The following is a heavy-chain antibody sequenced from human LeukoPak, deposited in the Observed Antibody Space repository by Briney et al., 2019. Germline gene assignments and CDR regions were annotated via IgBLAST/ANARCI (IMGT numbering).Heavy chain of an antibody. CDR1: GYSFTSYW. CDR3: ARQRNIESAGSDYYGMDV. J-gene: IGHJ6*04. D-gene: IGHD6-13*01. V-gene: IGHV5-51*01. Sequence: GESLKISCQGSGYSFTSYWIGWVRQMPGKGLEWMGIIYGGESDTRYSPSFEGQVTISADKSISTAYLQWSSLKASDTAIYYCARQRNIESAGSDYYGMDVWGKGTTVTVSS. CDR2: IYGGESDT.